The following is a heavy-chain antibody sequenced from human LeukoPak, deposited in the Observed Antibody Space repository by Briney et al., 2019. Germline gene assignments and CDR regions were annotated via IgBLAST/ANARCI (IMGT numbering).Heavy chain of an antibody. Sequence: GGSLRLSGVASGFIFRNYAMHWVRQAPGKGLEWVAVGSHDGRNKIYGDSVKGRFTISRDNSKNTVYLQMDNLRPEDTAVYYCAKDRDSSTWSFFDFWGQGTLVTVSS. CDR2: GSHDGRNK. CDR1: GFIFRNYA. CDR3: AKDRDSSTWSFFDF. V-gene: IGHV3-30*18. D-gene: IGHD6-13*01. J-gene: IGHJ4*02.